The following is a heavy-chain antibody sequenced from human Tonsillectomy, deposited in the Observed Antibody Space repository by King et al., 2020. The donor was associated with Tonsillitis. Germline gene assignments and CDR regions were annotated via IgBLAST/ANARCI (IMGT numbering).Heavy chain of an antibody. Sequence: VQLQESGPGLVKPSQTLSLTCTVSGGSISSGDYYWSWIRQPPGQGLEWIVYIYYSGSTYYNPSLKSRVTISVDTSKNQFSLKLSSVTAADTAVYYCARRGPMVRGPSKEAWGQGTLVTVSS. V-gene: IGHV4-30-4*01. CDR2: IYYSGST. D-gene: IGHD3-10*01. J-gene: IGHJ5*02. CDR3: ARRGPMVRGPSKEA. CDR1: GGSISSGDYY.